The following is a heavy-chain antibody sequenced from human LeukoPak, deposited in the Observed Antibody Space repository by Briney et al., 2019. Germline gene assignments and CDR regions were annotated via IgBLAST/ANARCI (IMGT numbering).Heavy chain of an antibody. D-gene: IGHD5-24*01. V-gene: IGHV1-2*02. J-gene: IGHJ4*02. CDR1: GYTFTDYY. CDR3: ARPPGRDGYNRYDY. CDR2: INPDSGGT. Sequence: RASVKVSRKASGYTFTDYYMHWVRRAPGQGLEWMGWINPDSGGTNYAQKFQGRVTMTRDTSISTAYMELSRLTSDDTAVYYCARPPGRDGYNRYDYWGQGTLVTVSS.